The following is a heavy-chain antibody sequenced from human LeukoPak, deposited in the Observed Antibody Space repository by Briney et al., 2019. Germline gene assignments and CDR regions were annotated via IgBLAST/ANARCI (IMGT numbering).Heavy chain of an antibody. CDR1: GFTFNSYA. V-gene: IGHV3-23*01. J-gene: IGHJ4*02. Sequence: GGSLRLSCAASGFTFNSYAMSWVRQAPGKGLDWVSAISGSGGSTYYADSVKGRFTISRDNAKNSLYLQMSSLSAEDTAVYYCARVDESEGDYWGQGTLVTVSS. CDR3: ARVDESEGDY. CDR2: ISGSGGST.